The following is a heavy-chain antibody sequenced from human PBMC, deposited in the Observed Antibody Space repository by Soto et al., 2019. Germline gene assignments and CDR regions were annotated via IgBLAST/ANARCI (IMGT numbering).Heavy chain of an antibody. CDR2: INSDASDT. CDR3: ARSPYYYDSSGYMQYYFDY. CDR1: GFTFGSYW. J-gene: IGHJ4*02. Sequence: PGGSLRLSCAASGFTFGSYWMHWVRQAPGKGLVWVSHINSDASDTTYADSVKGRFTISRDNAKNMLYLQMGSLRAEDMAVYCCARSPYYYDSSGYMQYYFDYWGQGTLVTVSS. V-gene: IGHV3-74*03. D-gene: IGHD3-22*01.